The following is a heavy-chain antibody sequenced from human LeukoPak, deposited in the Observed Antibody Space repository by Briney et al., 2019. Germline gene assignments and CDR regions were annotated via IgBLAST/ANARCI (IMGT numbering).Heavy chain of an antibody. CDR2: INYSGTI. V-gene: IGHV4-39*01. CDR1: GGAISNDNFY. CDR3: ATLFDS. Sequence: SETLSLTCTVSGGAISNDNFYWGWVRQPPGKGLEWVASINYSGTIYYNPSLRSRVSISVDTSRTQFFLRLNSVTAADTAVYYCATLFDSWGQGTLVTVSS. J-gene: IGHJ4*02.